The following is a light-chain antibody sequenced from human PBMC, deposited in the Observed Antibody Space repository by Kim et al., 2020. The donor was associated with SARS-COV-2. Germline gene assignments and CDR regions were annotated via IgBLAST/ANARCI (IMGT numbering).Light chain of an antibody. V-gene: IGLV10-54*01. J-gene: IGLJ3*02. CDR3: SAWDRSLSGWV. CDR1: SNKVGTQG. CDR2: TNN. Sequence: QTATLTCPAISNKVGTQGAAWLRQHQSHPPKLLSYTNNHPPSGISARLSTSTSGNTASLPITGLQPEDEADYYCSAWDRSLSGWVFGGGTKLIVL.